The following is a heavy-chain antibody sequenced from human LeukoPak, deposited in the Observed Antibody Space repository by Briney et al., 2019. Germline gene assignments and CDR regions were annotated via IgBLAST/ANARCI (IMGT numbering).Heavy chain of an antibody. CDR2: IRQDGSEK. CDR3: AKPDPYSGSYYYYFDY. CDR1: EFTFSSYW. J-gene: IGHJ4*02. Sequence: GGSLRLSCAASEFTFSSYWMSWVRQAPGKGLEWVATIRQDGSEKHHVDSVKGRFTISRDNPKNTLYLQMNSLRAEDTAVYYCAKPDPYSGSYYYYFDYWGQGTLVTVSS. V-gene: IGHV3-7*01. D-gene: IGHD1-26*01.